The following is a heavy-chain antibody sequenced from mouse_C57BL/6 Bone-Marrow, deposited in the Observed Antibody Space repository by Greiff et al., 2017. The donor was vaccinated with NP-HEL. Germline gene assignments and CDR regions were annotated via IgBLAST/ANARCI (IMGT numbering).Heavy chain of an antibody. J-gene: IGHJ2*01. CDR1: GFTFSSYG. D-gene: IGHD4-1*01. CDR2: ISSGGSYT. V-gene: IGHV5-6*01. CDR3: ARHPGDYFDY. Sequence: DVQLVESGGDLVKPGGSLKLSCAASGFTFSSYGMSWVRQTPDKRLEWVATISSGGSYTYYPDSVKGRFTISRDNAKNTLYLQMSSLKSEDTAMYYCARHPGDYFDYWGQGTTLTVSS.